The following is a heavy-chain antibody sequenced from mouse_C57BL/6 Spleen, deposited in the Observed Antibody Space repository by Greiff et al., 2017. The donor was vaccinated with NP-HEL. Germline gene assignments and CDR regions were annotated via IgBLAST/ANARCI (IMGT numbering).Heavy chain of an antibody. CDR3: ARETMITTTAHWYFDV. V-gene: IGHV1-39*01. Sequence: VQLQQSGPELVKPGASVKISCKASGYSFTDYNMNWVKQSNGKSLEWIGVINPNYGTTSYNQKFKGKATLTVDQSSSTAYMQLNSLTSEDSAVYYCARETMITTTAHWYFDVWGTGPTVTVSS. CDR2: INPNYGTT. D-gene: IGHD2-4*01. CDR1: GYSFTDYN. J-gene: IGHJ1*03.